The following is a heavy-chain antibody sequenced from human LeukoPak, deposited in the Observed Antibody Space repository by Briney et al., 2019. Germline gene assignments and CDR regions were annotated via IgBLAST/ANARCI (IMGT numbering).Heavy chain of an antibody. CDR3: ARAGTYCSSTSCYYFDY. D-gene: IGHD2-2*01. CDR2: IYYSGST. CDR1: GGSISSYY. J-gene: IGHJ4*02. Sequence: SETLSLTCTVSGGSISSYYGSWIRQPPGKGLEWIGYIYYSGSTNYNPSLKSRVTISVDTSKNQFSLKLSSVTAADTAVYYCARAGTYCSSTSCYYFDYWGQGTLVTVSS. V-gene: IGHV4-59*01.